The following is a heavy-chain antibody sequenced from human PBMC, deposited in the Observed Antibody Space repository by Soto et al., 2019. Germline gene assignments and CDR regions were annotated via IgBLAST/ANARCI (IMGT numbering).Heavy chain of an antibody. CDR3: AREGGNRNWFDP. CDR1: GFTFSSYS. Sequence: EVQLVESGGGLVQPGGSLRLSCAASGFTFSSYSMNWVRQAPGKGLECVSYISSSSSTIYYVDSVKGRFTISRDNATNTLYLQMNSLRDEDTAVYYCAREGGNRNWFDPWGQGTLVTVSS. J-gene: IGHJ5*02. CDR2: ISSSSSTI. V-gene: IGHV3-48*02. D-gene: IGHD1-26*01.